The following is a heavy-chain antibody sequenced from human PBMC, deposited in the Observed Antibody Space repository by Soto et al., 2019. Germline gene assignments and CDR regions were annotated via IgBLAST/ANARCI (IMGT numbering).Heavy chain of an antibody. CDR2: INAGNGDT. V-gene: IGHV1-3*01. CDR1: GYTFTNYG. J-gene: IGHJ4*02. D-gene: IGHD3-22*01. CDR3: ARTGHSGSYDY. Sequence: QVQLVQSGAEVKIPGASVKVSCKASGYTFTNYGIHWVRQAPGQRLEWMGWINAGNGDTKYSENFQGRDTYTKXTSASTVYLDLSSLSSEDTAFYYCARTGHSGSYDYWGQGTLVTVSS.